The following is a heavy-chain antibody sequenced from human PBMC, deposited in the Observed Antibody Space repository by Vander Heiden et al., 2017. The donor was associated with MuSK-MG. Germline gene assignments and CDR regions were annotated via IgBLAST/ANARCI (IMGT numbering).Heavy chain of an antibody. CDR3: ARGPKGSSWDDYYYYGMDV. Sequence: QVQLVESGGGVVQPGRSLRLSCAASGFTFSSYAMHWVRQAPGKGLEWVAVISYDGSNKYYADSVKGRFTISRDNSKNTLYLQMNSLRAEDTAVYYCARGPKGSSWDDYYYYGMDVWGQGTTVTVSS. D-gene: IGHD6-13*01. CDR1: GFTFSSYA. J-gene: IGHJ6*02. CDR2: ISYDGSNK. V-gene: IGHV3-30*04.